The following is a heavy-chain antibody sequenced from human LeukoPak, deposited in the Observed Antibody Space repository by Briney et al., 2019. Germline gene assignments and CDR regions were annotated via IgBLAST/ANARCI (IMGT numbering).Heavy chain of an antibody. CDR3: ITPLPYSAQ. Sequence: GGSLRLSCAASGFTFTNAWINWVRQAPGKGLEWVGRIRSKTDGETTEYAAPVKDRFSISRDDSKSMMYLQMNSLKTEDTAVYYCITPLPYSAQGGQGTLVTVSS. J-gene: IGHJ4*02. V-gene: IGHV3-15*07. CDR1: GFTFTNAW. CDR2: IRSKTDGETT. D-gene: IGHD2-21*01.